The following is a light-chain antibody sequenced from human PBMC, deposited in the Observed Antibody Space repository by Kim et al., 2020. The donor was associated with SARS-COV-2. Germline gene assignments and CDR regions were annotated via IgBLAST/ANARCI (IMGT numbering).Light chain of an antibody. Sequence: EIVLTQSPGTLSLSPGERATLSCRASQSVSSSYLAWYQQKPGQAPRLLIYGASSRATGIPDRFSGSGSGTDFTLTISRLEPEDFAVYYCHQYGSSLLTFGRSTKVHIK. J-gene: IGKJ1*01. V-gene: IGKV3-20*01. CDR1: QSVSSSY. CDR3: HQYGSSLLT. CDR2: GAS.